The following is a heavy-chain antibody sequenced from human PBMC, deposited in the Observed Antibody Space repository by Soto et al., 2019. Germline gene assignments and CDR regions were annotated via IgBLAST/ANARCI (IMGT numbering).Heavy chain of an antibody. CDR1: GYTFTGYY. V-gene: IGHV1-2*02. D-gene: IGHD2-8*01. Sequence: GASVKVSCKASGYTFTGYYMHWVRQAPGQGLEWMGWINPNSGGTNYAQKFQGRVTMTRDTSISTVYMELSRLRSDDTAVYYCARDLRYCTNGVCYINWFDPWGQGTLVTVSS. CDR2: INPNSGGT. J-gene: IGHJ5*02. CDR3: ARDLRYCTNGVCYINWFDP.